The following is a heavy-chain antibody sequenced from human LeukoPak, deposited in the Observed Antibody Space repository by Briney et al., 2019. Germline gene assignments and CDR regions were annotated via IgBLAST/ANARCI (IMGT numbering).Heavy chain of an antibody. J-gene: IGHJ6*02. Sequence: PGGSLRLSCAASGFTVSSNCMSWVRQAPGKGLEWVSVIYSGGSTYYADSVKGRFTISRDNSKNTLYLQMNSLRAEDTAVYYCARDKLLWFGELLGYYGMDVWGQGTTVTVSS. D-gene: IGHD3-10*01. CDR2: IYSGGST. CDR1: GFTVSSNC. CDR3: ARDKLLWFGELLGYYGMDV. V-gene: IGHV3-53*01.